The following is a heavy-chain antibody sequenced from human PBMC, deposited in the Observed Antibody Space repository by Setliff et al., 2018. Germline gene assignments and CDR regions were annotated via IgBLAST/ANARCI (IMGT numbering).Heavy chain of an antibody. Sequence: PSETLSLTCAVSGYSISSGYYWGWIRQPPGKGLEWIGSIYHSGSTYYNPSLKSRVTISVDTSKNQFSLKLSSVTAAGTAVYYCARHVLGYSSSYNWFDPWGQGTLVTVSS. J-gene: IGHJ5*02. V-gene: IGHV4-38-2*01. CDR1: GYSISSGYY. CDR3: ARHVLGYSSSYNWFDP. D-gene: IGHD6-6*01. CDR2: IYHSGST.